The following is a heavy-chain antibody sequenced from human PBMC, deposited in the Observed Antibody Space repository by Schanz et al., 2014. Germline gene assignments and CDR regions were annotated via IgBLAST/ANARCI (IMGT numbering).Heavy chain of an antibody. J-gene: IGHJ6*02. CDR3: ARAPPPYSSSPYYWYYGMDV. CDR2: IWYDGSNK. Sequence: QVQLVESGGGVVQPGRSLRLSCAASGFTFSKYGMHWVRQAPGKGLEWVAVIWYDGSNKDYADSVKGRFTISRDNAKNSLYLQMNSLRAEDTAVYYCARAPPPYSSSPYYWYYGMDVWGQGTTVTVSS. V-gene: IGHV3-33*01. CDR1: GFTFSKYG. D-gene: IGHD6-6*01.